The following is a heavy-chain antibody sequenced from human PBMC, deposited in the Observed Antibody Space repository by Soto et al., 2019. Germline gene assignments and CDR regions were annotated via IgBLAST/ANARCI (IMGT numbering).Heavy chain of an antibody. CDR2: IVVGSGNT. V-gene: IGHV1-58*01. D-gene: IGHD2-2*01. J-gene: IGHJ6*02. CDR1: GFTFTSSA. CDR3: AAEYCSSTSCYAESYGMDV. Sequence: ASVKVSCKASGFTFTSSAVQWVRQARGQRLEWIGWIVVGSGNTNYAQKFQERVTITRDMSTSTAYMELSSLRSEDTAVYYCAAEYCSSTSCYAESYGMDVWGQGTTVTVSS.